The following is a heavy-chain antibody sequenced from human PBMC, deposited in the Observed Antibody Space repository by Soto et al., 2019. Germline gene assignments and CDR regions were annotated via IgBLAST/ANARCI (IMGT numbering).Heavy chain of an antibody. CDR1: GFTFSSYE. V-gene: IGHV3-48*03. CDR2: ISSSGSTI. J-gene: IGHJ6*02. Sequence: EVQLVESGGGLVQPGGSLRLSCAASGFTFSSYEMNWVRQAPGKGLEWVSYISSSGSTIYYADSVKGRFTISRDNAKNSLYLQMNSLRAEDTAVYYCARARKNGMDVWGQGTTVTVSS. CDR3: ARARKNGMDV.